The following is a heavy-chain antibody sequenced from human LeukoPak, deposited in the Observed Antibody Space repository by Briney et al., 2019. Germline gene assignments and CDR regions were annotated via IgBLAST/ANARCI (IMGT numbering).Heavy chain of an antibody. CDR1: GGSISSYY. CDR3: ARSPMGYCSRTSCYDYWYLDL. Sequence: SETLSLTCTVSGGSISSYYWSWIRQPPGKGREWIGYIYTSGSTNYYPPPQSRVTISVDTSTNQFSLKLSSVTAADTAVYYCARSPMGYCSRTSCYDYWYLDLWGHGTLVTVSS. CDR2: IYTSGST. D-gene: IGHD2-2*01. J-gene: IGHJ2*01. V-gene: IGHV4-4*09.